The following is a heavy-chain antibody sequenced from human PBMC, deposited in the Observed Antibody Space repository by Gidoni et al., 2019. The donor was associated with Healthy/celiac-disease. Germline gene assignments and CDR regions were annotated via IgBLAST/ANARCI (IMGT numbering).Heavy chain of an antibody. CDR3: ARDRSYGSGSQGGGMDV. Sequence: QVQLVESGGGVVQPGRSLRLSCAASGFTFISYGMHWVRQAPGKGLEGVAVIWYDGSNKYYADSVKGRFTISRDNSKNTLYLKMNSLRAEDTAVYYCARDRSYGSGSQGGGMDVWGQGTTVTVSS. J-gene: IGHJ6*02. CDR2: IWYDGSNK. V-gene: IGHV3-33*01. CDR1: GFTFISYG. D-gene: IGHD3-10*01.